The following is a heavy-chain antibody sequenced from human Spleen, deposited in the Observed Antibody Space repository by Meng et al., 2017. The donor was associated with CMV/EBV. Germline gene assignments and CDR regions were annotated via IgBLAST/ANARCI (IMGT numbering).Heavy chain of an antibody. V-gene: IGHV1-2*02. CDR1: GNTVNGQY. Sequence: ASVKVSCKASGNTVNGQYINWVRQAPGQGLEWMGWINPYSGGTNYAQKFQGRVTMTRDTSISTAYMELSRLRSDDTAVYYCARAYYDFWSGYDAFDIWGQGTMVTVSS. CDR3: ARAYYDFWSGYDAFDI. CDR2: INPYSGGT. J-gene: IGHJ3*02. D-gene: IGHD3-3*01.